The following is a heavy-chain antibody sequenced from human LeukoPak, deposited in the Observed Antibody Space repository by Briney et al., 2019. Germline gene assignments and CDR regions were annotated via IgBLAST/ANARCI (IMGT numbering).Heavy chain of an antibody. CDR2: INTDGTVT. CDR3: ATKQWLAPPPDS. Sequence: GGSLRLSCAASGFTFSKYWMLWVRQAPGKGLESVSRINTDGTVTTYADYVKGRFTVSRDNADNTMFLKMNSVRDEDTAVYYCATKQWLAPPPDSWGQGTPVTVSS. CDR1: GFTFSKYW. D-gene: IGHD6-19*01. J-gene: IGHJ5*02. V-gene: IGHV3-74*01.